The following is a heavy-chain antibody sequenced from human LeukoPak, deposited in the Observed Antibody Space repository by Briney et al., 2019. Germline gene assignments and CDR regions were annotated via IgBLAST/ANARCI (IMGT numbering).Heavy chain of an antibody. V-gene: IGHV3-53*01. Sequence: GGSLRLSCAASGFTVSNNYMSWVRQAPGKGLEWVSVIYRDDSTYYADSVKGRFTISRDNSKNTLYLQMNSLRAEDTAVYYCASRVAVAGLDYWGQGTLVTVSS. CDR2: IYRDDST. CDR3: ASRVAVAGLDY. CDR1: GFTVSNNY. D-gene: IGHD6-19*01. J-gene: IGHJ4*02.